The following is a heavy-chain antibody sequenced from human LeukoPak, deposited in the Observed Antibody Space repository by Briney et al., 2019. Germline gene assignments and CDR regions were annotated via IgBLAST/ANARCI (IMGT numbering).Heavy chain of an antibody. CDR2: MNPNSGNT. J-gene: IGHJ4*02. D-gene: IGHD3-22*01. CDR1: GYTFTRYD. Sequence: ASVKVSCKASGYTFTRYDINWVRQATGQGLEWMGWMNPNSGNTGYAQKFQGRVTMTRNTSISTAYMELSSLRSDDTAVYYCARALYDSSGYCLGYWGQGTLVTVSS. CDR3: ARALYDSSGYCLGY. V-gene: IGHV1-8*01.